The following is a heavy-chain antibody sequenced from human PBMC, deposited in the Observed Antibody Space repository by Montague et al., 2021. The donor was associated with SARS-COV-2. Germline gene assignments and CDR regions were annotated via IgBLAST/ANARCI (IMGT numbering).Heavy chain of an antibody. CDR2: IYYSGTT. V-gene: IGHV4-59*01. J-gene: IGHJ6*02. Sequence: SETLSLTCTVSGGSISSYYWSWIRQPPGKGLEWIGYIYYSGTTXXXPSXXXRVTISVDTSKNQFSLKLSSVTAADTAVYYCARVPFVGRPFMNYYYGMDVWGQGTTVTVSS. CDR1: GGSISSYY. D-gene: IGHD3-16*01. CDR3: ARVPFVGRPFMNYYYGMDV.